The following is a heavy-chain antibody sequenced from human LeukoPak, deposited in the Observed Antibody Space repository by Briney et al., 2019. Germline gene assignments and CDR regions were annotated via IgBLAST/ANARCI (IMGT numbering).Heavy chain of an antibody. CDR1: GFIFSSYA. J-gene: IGHJ4*02. V-gene: IGHV3-23*01. CDR3: ARGNSQPRGYSHGPRGYYFDY. CDR2: ISGSGGST. Sequence: GGSLRLSCAASGFIFSSYAMSWVRQAPGKGLEWVSTISGSGGSTYYADSVKGRFTISRDNSKNTVYLQMNSLRAEDTAVYYCARGNSQPRGYSHGPRGYYFDYWGQGTLVTVSS. D-gene: IGHD5-18*01.